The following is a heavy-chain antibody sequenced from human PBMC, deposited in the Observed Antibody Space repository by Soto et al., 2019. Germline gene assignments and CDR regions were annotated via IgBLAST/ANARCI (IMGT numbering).Heavy chain of an antibody. D-gene: IGHD6-13*01. J-gene: IGHJ3*02. CDR1: GFTFSSYG. CDR3: ARDIAAAEVVAFDI. CDR2: IWYDGSNK. Sequence: QVQLVESGGGVVQPGRSLRLSCAASGFTFSSYGMHWVRQAPGKGLEWVAVIWYDGSNKYYADSVKGRFTISRDNSKNTLYLQMNSLRAEDTAVYYCARDIAAAEVVAFDIWGQGTMVTVSS. V-gene: IGHV3-33*01.